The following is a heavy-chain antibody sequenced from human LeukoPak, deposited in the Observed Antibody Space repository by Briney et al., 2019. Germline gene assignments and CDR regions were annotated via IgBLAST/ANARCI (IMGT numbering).Heavy chain of an antibody. CDR3: ARDRYQLLPFDY. D-gene: IGHD2-2*01. CDR2: ISHDRSNS. V-gene: IGHV3-30*19. Sequence: GESLRLSCAASGFTFSTYGMHWVRQAPGKGLEWVAFISHDRSNSCHADSVKGRFTISRDNSKDTLYLQMNSLRAEDTAVYYCARDRYQLLPFDYWGQGTLVTVS. J-gene: IGHJ4*02. CDR1: GFTFSTYG.